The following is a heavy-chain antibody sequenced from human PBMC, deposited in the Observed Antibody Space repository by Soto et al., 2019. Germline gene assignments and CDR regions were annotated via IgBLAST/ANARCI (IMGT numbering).Heavy chain of an antibody. CDR3: ARGLVYYYDSSGPIDP. D-gene: IGHD3-22*01. V-gene: IGHV4-34*01. CDR2: INHSGST. CDR1: GGSFSGYY. J-gene: IGHJ5*02. Sequence: SETLSLTCAVYGGSFSGYYWSWIRQPPGKGLEWIGEINHSGSTNYNPSLKSRVTISVDTSKNQFSLKLSSVTAADTAVYYCARGLVYYYDSSGPIDPWGQGTLVTVSS.